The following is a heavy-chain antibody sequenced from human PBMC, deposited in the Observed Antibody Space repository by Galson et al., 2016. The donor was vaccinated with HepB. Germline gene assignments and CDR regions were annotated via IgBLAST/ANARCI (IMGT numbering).Heavy chain of an antibody. D-gene: IGHD6-19*01. CDR1: GFAFDRRA. CDR2: IRGAGDIT. J-gene: IGHJ4*02. Sequence: SLRLSCAASGFAFDRRALSWVRQAPGKRLEWVSVIRGAGDITFYADSVKGRFTISRDNSKNTLYLQMNSLRSEDTAVYYCARGHSGGWYSDMGPLCYFDYWGQGILVTVSS. CDR3: ARGHSGGWYSDMGPLCYFDY. V-gene: IGHV3-23*01.